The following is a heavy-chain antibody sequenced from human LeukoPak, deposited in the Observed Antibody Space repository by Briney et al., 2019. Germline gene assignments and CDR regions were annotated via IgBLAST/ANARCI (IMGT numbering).Heavy chain of an antibody. CDR3: ARISPVAAANTPWYFDL. J-gene: IGHJ2*01. CDR2: IKQDGSEK. V-gene: IGHV3-7*01. Sequence: PGGSLRLSCAASGFTFSSYWMSWVRQAPGKGLEWLANIKQDGSEKYYVDSGKGRFTISRDNAKNSLYLQMNSLRAEDTAVYYCARISPVAAANTPWYFDLWGRGTLVTVSS. CDR1: GFTFSSYW. D-gene: IGHD6-13*01.